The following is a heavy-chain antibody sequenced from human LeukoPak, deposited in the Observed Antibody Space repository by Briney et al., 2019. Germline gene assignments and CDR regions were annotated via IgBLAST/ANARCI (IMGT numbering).Heavy chain of an antibody. Sequence: SETLSLTCTVSGGSISRYYWNWIRQSPGKRLEWIGYIYYSGAANYNPSLKSRVTISVDTSKNQFSLKLSSVTAADTAVYYCAKGSRGSCSRTYCYPFDYWGQGTLVTVSS. CDR2: IYYSGAA. D-gene: IGHD2-2*01. J-gene: IGHJ4*02. CDR1: GGSISRYY. CDR3: AKGSRGSCSRTYCYPFDY. V-gene: IGHV4-59*01.